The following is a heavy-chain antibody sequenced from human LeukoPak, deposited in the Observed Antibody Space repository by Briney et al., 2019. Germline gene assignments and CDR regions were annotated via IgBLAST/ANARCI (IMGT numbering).Heavy chain of an antibody. D-gene: IGHD3-9*01. CDR2: IKQDGSEK. V-gene: IGHV3-7*01. Sequence: GGSLRLSCAASGFTFSSYWMSWVRQAPGKGLEWVGNIKQDGSEKYYVDSVKGRFTISRDNAKNSLYLQLNSLRAEDTAVYYCARVRYFDWLWYFDLWGRGTLVTVSS. CDR1: GFTFSSYW. CDR3: ARVRYFDWLWYFDL. J-gene: IGHJ2*01.